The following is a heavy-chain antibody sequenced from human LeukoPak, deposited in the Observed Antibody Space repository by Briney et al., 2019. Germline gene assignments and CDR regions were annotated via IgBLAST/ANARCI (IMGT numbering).Heavy chain of an antibody. CDR1: AFTISASG. V-gene: IGHV3-48*01. D-gene: IGHD2-2*01. CDR3: ARDSRSHCSSTACYGPYFDY. J-gene: IGHJ4*02. CDR2: ISSSGTII. Sequence: PGGSLRLSCAASAFTISASGMSWVRQTSGKGLEWISYISSSGTIIYYADSVKGRFTISRDSAKNSLFLQMNSLRAEDTAVYYCARDSRSHCSSTACYGPYFDYWGQGTLVTVYS.